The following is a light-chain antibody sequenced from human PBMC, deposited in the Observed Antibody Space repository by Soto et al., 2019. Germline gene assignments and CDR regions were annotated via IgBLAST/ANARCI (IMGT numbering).Light chain of an antibody. CDR1: SSNIGAGYD. V-gene: IGLV1-40*01. Sequence: QSVLTLPPSVSGAPGQRVTISCTGSSSNIGAGYDVHWYQQLPGTAPKLLIYGNSNRPSGVPDRFSGSKSGTSASLAITGLQAEDEADYYCQSYDSSLSGCYVFGTGTKVTVL. CDR2: GNS. CDR3: QSYDSSLSGCYV. J-gene: IGLJ1*01.